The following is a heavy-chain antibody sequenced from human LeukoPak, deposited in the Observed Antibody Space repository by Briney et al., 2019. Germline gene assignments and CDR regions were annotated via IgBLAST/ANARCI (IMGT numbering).Heavy chain of an antibody. CDR3: ARHLNYYGSGSYGAYYYYGMDV. V-gene: IGHV4-39*07. CDR2: IYYSGST. J-gene: IGHJ6*02. CDR1: GGSISSSY. Sequence: SEALSLTCTVSGGSISSSYWGWIRQSPGKGLEWIGSIYYSGSTHFNPSLKSRVTISIDTSKNQLSLRLNSVTAADTAVYYCARHLNYYGSGSYGAYYYYGMDVWGQGTTVTVSS. D-gene: IGHD3-10*01.